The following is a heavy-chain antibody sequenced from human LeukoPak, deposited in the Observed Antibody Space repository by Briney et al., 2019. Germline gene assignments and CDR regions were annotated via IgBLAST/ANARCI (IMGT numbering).Heavy chain of an antibody. CDR1: GYSFTSYG. J-gene: IGHJ5*02. D-gene: IGHD6-19*01. Sequence: GEALKISCKGSGYSFTSYGIGWVRQMPGKDLEWMGIIYPGDSDTRYSPSFQGQVTISADKSISTAYLQWSSLKASDTAMYYCARFSPGIAVAVSPNWFDPWGQGTPVTVSS. CDR2: IYPGDSDT. V-gene: IGHV5-51*01. CDR3: ARFSPGIAVAVSPNWFDP.